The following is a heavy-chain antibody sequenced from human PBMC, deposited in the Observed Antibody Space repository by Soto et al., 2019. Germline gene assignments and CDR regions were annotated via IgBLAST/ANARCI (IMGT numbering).Heavy chain of an antibody. J-gene: IGHJ4*02. CDR2: IAYDGRNK. D-gene: IGHD1-1*01. CDR3: ARELERVFDY. V-gene: IGHV3-30*04. Sequence: QVQLVESGGGVVQPGRSLRLSCAASGFTFSSYAMHWVRQAPGKGLEWVAVIAYDGRNKYYADSVKGRFTISRDNSKNTLYLHMNSLRIEDTAVYYWARELERVFDYWGQGTLVTVSS. CDR1: GFTFSSYA.